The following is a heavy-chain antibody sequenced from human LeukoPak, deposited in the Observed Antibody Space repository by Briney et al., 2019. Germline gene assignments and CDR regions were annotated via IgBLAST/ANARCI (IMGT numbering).Heavy chain of an antibody. CDR3: ARVKGFGELLYNWFDP. CDR2: IYYSGST. D-gene: IGHD3-10*01. CDR1: GGSISSYY. Sequence: SETLSLTCTVSGGSISSYYWSWILQPPGKGLEWIGYIYYSGSTNYNPSLKSRVTISVDTSKNQFSLKLSSVTAADTAVYYCARVKGFGELLYNWFDPWGQGTLVTVSS. V-gene: IGHV4-59*01. J-gene: IGHJ5*02.